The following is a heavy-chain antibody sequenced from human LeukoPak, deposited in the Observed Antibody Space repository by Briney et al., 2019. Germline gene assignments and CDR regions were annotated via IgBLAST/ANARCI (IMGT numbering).Heavy chain of an antibody. Sequence: ASVKVSCKASGYTFTSYDINWVRQATGQGLEWMGWMNPNSGNTGYAQKFQGRVTMTRNTSISTAYMELSSLRSEDTAVYYCARGRGRCSTSCYSVGYWGQGTLVTASS. J-gene: IGHJ4*02. CDR2: MNPNSGNT. CDR1: GYTFTSYD. CDR3: ARGRGRCSTSCYSVGY. D-gene: IGHD2-2*02. V-gene: IGHV1-8*01.